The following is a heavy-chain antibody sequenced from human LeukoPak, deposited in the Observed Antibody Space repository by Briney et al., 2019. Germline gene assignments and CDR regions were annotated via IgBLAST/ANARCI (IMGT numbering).Heavy chain of an antibody. J-gene: IGHJ4*02. CDR1: GYTFTGYY. Sequence: GASVKVSCKASGYTFTGYYMHWVRQAPGQGLEWMGWINPNSGGTNYAQKFQGRVTMTRDTSISTAYMELSRLRSDDTAVYYCARGVGATYGDYFDYWGQGTLVTVSP. V-gene: IGHV1-2*02. CDR3: ARGVGATYGDYFDY. D-gene: IGHD1-26*01. CDR2: INPNSGGT.